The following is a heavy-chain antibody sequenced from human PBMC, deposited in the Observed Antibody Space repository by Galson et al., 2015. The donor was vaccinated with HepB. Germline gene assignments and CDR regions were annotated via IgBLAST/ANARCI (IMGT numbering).Heavy chain of an antibody. D-gene: IGHD4-23*01. Sequence: LTCAVYGGSFSGYYWSWIRQPPGKGLEWIGEINHSGSTNYNPSLKSRVTISVDTSKNQFSLKLSSVTAADTAVYYCARVTVVKDYYYYGMDVWGQGTTVTVSS. CDR3: ARVTVVKDYYYYGMDV. V-gene: IGHV4-34*01. CDR2: INHSGST. J-gene: IGHJ6*02. CDR1: GGSFSGYY.